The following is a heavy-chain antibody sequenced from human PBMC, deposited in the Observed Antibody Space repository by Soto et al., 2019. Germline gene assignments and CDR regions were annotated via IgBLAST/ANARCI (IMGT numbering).Heavy chain of an antibody. D-gene: IGHD3-22*01. CDR3: GKGIGGGYYDSSGYYHRDYYFDY. J-gene: IGHJ4*02. V-gene: IGHV3-9*01. CDR2: ISWNSGSI. Sequence: GGSLRLSCAASGFTFDDYAMHWVRQAPGKGLEWVSGISWNSGSIGYADSVKGRFTISRDNAKNSLYLQMNSLRAEDTALYYCGKGIGGGYYDSSGYYHRDYYFDYWGQGTLVTVSS. CDR1: GFTFDDYA.